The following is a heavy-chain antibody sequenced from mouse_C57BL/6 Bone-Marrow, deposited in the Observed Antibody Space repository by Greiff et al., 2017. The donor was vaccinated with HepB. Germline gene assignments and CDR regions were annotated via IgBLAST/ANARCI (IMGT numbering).Heavy chain of an antibody. CDR1: GYTFTSYG. V-gene: IGHV1-81*01. J-gene: IGHJ1*03. Sequence: QLQESGAELARPGASVKLSCKASGYTFTSYGISWVKQRTGQGLEWIGEIYPRSGNTYYNEKFKGKATLTADKSSSTAYMELRSLTSEDSAVYFCARSYYYGSSIHWYFDVWGTGTTVTVSS. D-gene: IGHD1-1*01. CDR2: IYPRSGNT. CDR3: ARSYYYGSSIHWYFDV.